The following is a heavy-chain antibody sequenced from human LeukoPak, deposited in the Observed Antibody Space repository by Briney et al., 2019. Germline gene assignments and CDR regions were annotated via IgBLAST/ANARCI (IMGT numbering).Heavy chain of an antibody. V-gene: IGHV4-59*01. D-gene: IGHD3-10*01. CDR1: GGSISSYY. CDR3: ARTGAVLWFGECVGCWFDP. Sequence: SETLSLTCTVSGGSISSYYWSWTRQPPGRGLEWIGYIYYSGSTNYNPSLKSRVTISVDTSKNQFSLKLSSVTAADTAVYYCARTGAVLWFGECVGCWFDPWGQGTLVTVSS. J-gene: IGHJ5*02. CDR2: IYYSGST.